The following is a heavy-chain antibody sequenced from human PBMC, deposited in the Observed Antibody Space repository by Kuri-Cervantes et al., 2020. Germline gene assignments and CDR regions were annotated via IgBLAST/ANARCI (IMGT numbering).Heavy chain of an antibody. J-gene: IGHJ4*02. CDR2: ISSSSSYI. Sequence: LSLTCAASGFTFSSYSMNWVRQAPGKGLEWVSSISSSSSYIYYADSVKGRFTISRDNAKNSLYLQMNSLRAEDTAVYYCARDRNVVVPAAAHFDYWGQGTLVTVSS. V-gene: IGHV3-21*01. CDR1: GFTFSSYS. D-gene: IGHD2-2*01. CDR3: ARDRNVVVPAAAHFDY.